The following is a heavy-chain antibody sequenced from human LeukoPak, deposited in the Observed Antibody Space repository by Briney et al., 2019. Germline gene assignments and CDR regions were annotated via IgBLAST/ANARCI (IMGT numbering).Heavy chain of an antibody. D-gene: IGHD2-8*01. V-gene: IGHV3-7*03. Sequence: GSLRLSCAASGFMFSNYWMNWVRQAPGKGLEWVANIYQDGSKKNYVDSVKGRFTISRDNAKNSLYLQMNSVRAEDTAVYYCACTNTLDVWGKGATVTVSS. CDR1: GFMFSNYW. J-gene: IGHJ6*04. CDR2: IYQDGSKK. CDR3: ACTNTLDV.